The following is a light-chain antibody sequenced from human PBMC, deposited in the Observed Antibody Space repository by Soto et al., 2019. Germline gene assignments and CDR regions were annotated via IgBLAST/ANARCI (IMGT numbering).Light chain of an antibody. CDR3: NKSYSSFMYH. V-gene: IGKV1-39*01. CDR2: GAS. J-gene: IGKJ2*01. Sequence: DIQLTQSPSSLSASIGDRVTITCRASQSIGSYLSWYQHKQGRAPKLLIFGASYLKGGVPSRFSGSGSGTDFTLTITRLDPQDLATYFCNKSYSSFMYHFGQGTKVDIK. CDR1: QSIGSY.